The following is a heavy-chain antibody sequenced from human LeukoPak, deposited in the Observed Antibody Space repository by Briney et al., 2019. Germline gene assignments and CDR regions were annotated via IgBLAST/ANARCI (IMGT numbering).Heavy chain of an antibody. CDR2: IYYSGST. D-gene: IGHD5-24*01. V-gene: IGHV4-59*01. Sequence: SETLSLTCTVSGGSISSYYWSWIRRPPGKGLEWIGYIYYSGSTNYNPSLKSRVTISVDTSKNQFSLKLSSVTAADTAVYYCARSEGRDGYNFDYWGQGTLATVSS. CDR1: GGSISSYY. J-gene: IGHJ4*02. CDR3: ARSEGRDGYNFDY.